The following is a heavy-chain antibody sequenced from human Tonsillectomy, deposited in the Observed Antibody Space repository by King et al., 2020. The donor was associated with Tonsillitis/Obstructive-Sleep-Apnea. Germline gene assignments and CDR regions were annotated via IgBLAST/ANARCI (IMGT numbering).Heavy chain of an antibody. D-gene: IGHD2-2*01. CDR2: ISSSSSYT. CDR1: GFTFSDYY. Sequence: VQLVESGGGLVKPGGSLRLSCAASGFTFSDYYMSWIRQAPGKGLEWVSYISSSSSYTNYADSVKGRFTISRDNAKNSLYLQMNSLRAEDTAVYYCARVPIVVVPAAPGIAAGPIDYWGQGTLVTVSS. J-gene: IGHJ4*02. CDR3: ARVPIVVVPAAPGIAAGPIDY. V-gene: IGHV3-11*05.